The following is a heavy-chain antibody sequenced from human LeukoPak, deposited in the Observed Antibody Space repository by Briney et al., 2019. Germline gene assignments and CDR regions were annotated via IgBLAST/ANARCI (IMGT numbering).Heavy chain of an antibody. CDR3: ARVEAGANNWFDP. D-gene: IGHD1-26*01. CDR2: INPNSGGT. CDR1: GYTFTGYY. J-gene: IGHJ5*02. Sequence: ASVKVSCKASGYTFTGYYIHWVRQAPGQGLEWMGWINPNSGGTNYAQKFQGRVTMTRDTSISTAYMELSRLRSDDTAVYYCARVEAGANNWFDPWGQGTLVTVSS. V-gene: IGHV1-2*02.